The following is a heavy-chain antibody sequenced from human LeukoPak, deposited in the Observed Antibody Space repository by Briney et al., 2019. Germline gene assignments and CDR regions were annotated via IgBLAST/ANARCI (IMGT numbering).Heavy chain of an antibody. CDR3: ARVGAYAAAGLDY. D-gene: IGHD6-13*01. CDR2: IYNSGST. Sequence: SEPLSLTCTVSGASIISYYWSGLRQPPGKGLEWLGYIYNSGSTNYNTALKRGGTISVDTAKKKISVQLSTVTAADTAVYYCARVGAYAAAGLDYWGQGTLVTVSS. J-gene: IGHJ4*02. V-gene: IGHV4-59*01. CDR1: GASIISYY.